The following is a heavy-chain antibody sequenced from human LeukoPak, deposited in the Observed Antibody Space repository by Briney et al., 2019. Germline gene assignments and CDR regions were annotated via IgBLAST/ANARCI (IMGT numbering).Heavy chain of an antibody. CDR1: GGSFSGYY. CDR2: INHSGST. CDR3: ARAQRALIVVVPAAIDDGMGV. Sequence: SETLSLTCAVYGGSFSGYYWSWIRQPPGKGLEWIGEINHSGSTNYNPSLKSRVTISVDTSKNQFSLKLSSVTAADTAVYYCARAQRALIVVVPAAIDDGMGVWGQGTTVTVSS. J-gene: IGHJ6*02. V-gene: IGHV4-34*01. D-gene: IGHD2-2*01.